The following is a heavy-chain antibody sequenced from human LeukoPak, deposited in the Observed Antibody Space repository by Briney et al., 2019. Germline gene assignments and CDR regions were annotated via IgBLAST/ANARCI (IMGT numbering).Heavy chain of an antibody. V-gene: IGHV3-30*02. J-gene: IGHJ4*02. D-gene: IGHD1-26*01. CDR1: GFTFSSYG. Sequence: GGSLRLSCAASGFTFSSYGMHWVRQAPGKGLEWVAFIRYDGSNKYYADSVKGRFTISRDNSKNTLYLQMNSLRAEDTAVYYCAKDLEIVGATSLFDYWGQGALVTVSS. CDR3: AKDLEIVGATSLFDY. CDR2: IRYDGSNK.